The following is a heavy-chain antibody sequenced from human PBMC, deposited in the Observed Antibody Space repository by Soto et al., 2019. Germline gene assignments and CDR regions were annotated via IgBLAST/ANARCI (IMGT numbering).Heavy chain of an antibody. D-gene: IGHD3-16*02. Sequence: QVQLQESGPGLVKPSQTLSLTCTVSGGSISSGGYYWNWIRQHPGKGLEWIGYIYYSGSTYYNPSLKSRVTISVDTTKKQFSLKVNSVTAADTAVYYCARGGMITFGGVIVPCHYRGQGTLVTVSS. CDR3: ARGGMITFGGVIVPCHY. CDR2: IYYSGST. J-gene: IGHJ4*02. CDR1: GGSISSGGYY. V-gene: IGHV4-31*03.